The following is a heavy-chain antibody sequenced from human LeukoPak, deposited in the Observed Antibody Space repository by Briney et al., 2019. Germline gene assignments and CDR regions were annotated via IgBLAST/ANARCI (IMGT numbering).Heavy chain of an antibody. Sequence: SETLSLTCAVYGGSFSGYYWSWIRQPPGKGLEWIGEINHSGSTNYNPPLKSRVTISVDTSKNQFSLKLSSVTAADTAVYYCARPRPYCSSTSCYFDYWGQGTLVTVSS. V-gene: IGHV4-34*01. CDR3: ARPRPYCSSTSCYFDY. J-gene: IGHJ4*02. D-gene: IGHD2-2*01. CDR2: INHSGST. CDR1: GGSFSGYY.